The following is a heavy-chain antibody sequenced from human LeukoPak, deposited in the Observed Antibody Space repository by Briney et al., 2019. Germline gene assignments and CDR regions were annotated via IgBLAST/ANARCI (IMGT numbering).Heavy chain of an antibody. D-gene: IGHD3-10*01. Sequence: EASVKVSCKASGYTFTGYYIHWVRQAPGQGLEWMGWINPNSGGTNYAQKFQGRVTMTTDTSTSTAYMELRSLRSDDTAVYYCARALLWFGEPSHIDYWGQGTLVTASS. CDR1: GYTFTGYY. CDR3: ARALLWFGEPSHIDY. CDR2: INPNSGGT. J-gene: IGHJ4*02. V-gene: IGHV1-2*02.